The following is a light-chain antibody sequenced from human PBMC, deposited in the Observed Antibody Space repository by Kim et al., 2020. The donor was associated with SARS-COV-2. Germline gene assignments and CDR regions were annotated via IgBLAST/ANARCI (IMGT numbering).Light chain of an antibody. CDR2: DTN. J-gene: IGLJ3*02. V-gene: IGLV7-46*01. CDR3: LLSYSVPRV. Sequence: PGGTGTLTCGSSTGAVTTGHYPFWFQQKPGQAPRTLIYDTNNRHSWTPARFSASLLGGKAALTLSGAQPEDEADYYCLLSYSVPRVFGGGTKLTVL. CDR1: TGAVTTGHY.